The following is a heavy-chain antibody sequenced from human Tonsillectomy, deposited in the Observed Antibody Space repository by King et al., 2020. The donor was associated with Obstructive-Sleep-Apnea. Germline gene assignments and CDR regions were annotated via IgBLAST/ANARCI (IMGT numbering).Heavy chain of an antibody. CDR2: IYYSGTT. D-gene: IGHD6-13*01. J-gene: IGHJ5*02. CDR3: ARVSSSWPPKFAP. Sequence: QLQESGPGLVKPSETLSLTCTVSGGSISSGSYYWGWIRQPPGKGLEWIGSIYYSGTTYYNPSLKSRVTISVDTSKNQFSLKLSSVTAADTAVYYCARVSSSWPPKFAPWGQGTLVTVSS. CDR1: GGSISSGSYY. V-gene: IGHV4-39*07.